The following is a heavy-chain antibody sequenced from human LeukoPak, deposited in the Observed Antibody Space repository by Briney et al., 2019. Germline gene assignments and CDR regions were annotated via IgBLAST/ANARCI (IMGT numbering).Heavy chain of an antibody. CDR1: GFTFSSYG. CDR2: ISYDGSNK. CDR3: AKGEYVTSSVDY. D-gene: IGHD6-6*01. J-gene: IGHJ4*02. Sequence: GGSLRLSCAASGFTFSSYGMHWVRQAPGKGLEWVAVISYDGSNKYYADSVKGRFAISRDNSKNTLYLQMNSLRAEDTAVYYCAKGEYVTSSVDYWGQGTLVTVSS. V-gene: IGHV3-30*18.